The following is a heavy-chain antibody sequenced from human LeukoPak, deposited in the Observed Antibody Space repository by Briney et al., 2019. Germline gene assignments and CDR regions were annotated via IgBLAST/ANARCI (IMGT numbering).Heavy chain of an antibody. CDR2: INPSGGST. CDR3: ARDSPISGSYYGGLGH. CDR1: GYIFSSYY. V-gene: IGHV1-46*01. D-gene: IGHD1-26*01. Sequence: GASVKVSCKASGYIFSSYYMHWVRQAPGQGLEWMGIINPSGGSTSYAQKFQGRVTMTRDTSTSTVYMELSSLRSDDTAVYYCARDSPISGSYYGGLGHWGQGTLVTVSS. J-gene: IGHJ4*02.